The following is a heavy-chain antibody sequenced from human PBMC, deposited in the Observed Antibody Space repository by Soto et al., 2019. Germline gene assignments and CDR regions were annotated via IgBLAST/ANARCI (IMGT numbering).Heavy chain of an antibody. V-gene: IGHV4-59*01. CDR2: ISYSGST. CDR1: GDSISSDY. CDR3: ARVHPEWGMDV. D-gene: IGHD3-3*01. J-gene: IGHJ6*02. Sequence: SETLSLTCIVSGDSISSDYWSWIRQPPGKGLEWIGYISYSGSTNYNPSLKSRVTISVDTSKNQFSLKLTSVTAADTAVYYCARVHPEWGMDVWGQGTTVTVSS.